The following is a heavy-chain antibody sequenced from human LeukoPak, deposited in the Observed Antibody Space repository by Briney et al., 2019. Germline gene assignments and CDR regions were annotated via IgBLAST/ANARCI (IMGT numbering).Heavy chain of an antibody. Sequence: SETLSLTCAVYGGSFSGYYWSWMRQPPGEGREWIGELNHSGSTNYNPSLKSRVTISVDTSKNLFSLNLSSVTAADTPVYYCAREEADHYYYGMDVWGQGTTVTVFS. CDR1: GGSFSGYY. V-gene: IGHV4-34*01. CDR3: AREEADHYYYGMDV. J-gene: IGHJ6*02. CDR2: LNHSGST.